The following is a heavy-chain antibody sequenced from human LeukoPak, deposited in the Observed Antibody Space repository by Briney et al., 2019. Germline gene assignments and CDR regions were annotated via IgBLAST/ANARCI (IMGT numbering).Heavy chain of an antibody. CDR3: AMGIHCGSTSCPPGYFQH. CDR2: ISGSGGST. V-gene: IGHV3-23*01. CDR1: GFTFSSYA. Sequence: GGSLRLSCAASGFTFSSYAMSWVRQAPGKGLEWVSAISGSGGSTYYADSVKGRFTISRDNSKNTLYLQMNSLRAEDTAVYYCAMGIHCGSTSCPPGYFQHWGQGTLVTVSS. J-gene: IGHJ1*01. D-gene: IGHD2-2*01.